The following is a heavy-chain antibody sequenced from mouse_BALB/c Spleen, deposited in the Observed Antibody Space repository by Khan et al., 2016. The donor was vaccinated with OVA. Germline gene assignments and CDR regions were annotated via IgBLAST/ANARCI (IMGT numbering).Heavy chain of an antibody. D-gene: IGHD2-3*01. CDR1: GYSITSGYS. CDR3: ARDGYYMDY. CDR2: INHSGSI. V-gene: IGHV3-1*02. Sequence: EVELVESGPDLVKPSQSLSLTCTVTGYSITSGYSWHCIRQSPGNKLEWMGYINHSGSINYNPFLKSRFSISRDTSKNLFFLQLNSVNTEDTATYCCARDGYYMDYWGQGTSVTVSS. J-gene: IGHJ4*01.